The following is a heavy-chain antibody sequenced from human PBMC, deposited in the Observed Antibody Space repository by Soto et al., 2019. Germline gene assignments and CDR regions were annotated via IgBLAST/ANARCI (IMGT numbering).Heavy chain of an antibody. CDR3: AMGGIYYGSGSYSDALDY. CDR1: GFTFSSYA. CDR2: ISGSGGST. D-gene: IGHD3-10*01. J-gene: IGHJ4*02. V-gene: IGHV3-23*01. Sequence: GSLRLSCAASGFTFSSYARSWVRQAPGKGLEWVSAISGSGGSTYYADSVKGRFTISRDNAKNSLYLQMNSLGAEDTAVYYCAMGGIYYGSGSYSDALDYWGQGTLVTVSS.